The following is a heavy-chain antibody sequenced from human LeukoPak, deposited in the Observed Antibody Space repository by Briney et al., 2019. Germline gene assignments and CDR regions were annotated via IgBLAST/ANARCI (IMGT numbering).Heavy chain of an antibody. V-gene: IGHV3-33*01. CDR3: PRLGYGGSGWYFDY. CDR1: VFTLSKYG. J-gene: IGHJ4*02. CDR2: IWHDGSNK. Sequence: GSSLRLPCAASVFTLSKYGMLWVRQAPGKGLEGVAVIWHDGSNKYYADSVKGRFTISRDSSKNTLYLQMNSVRAQDAGVYFCPRLGYGGSGWYFDYWGQGTLVTVSS. D-gene: IGHD6-19*01.